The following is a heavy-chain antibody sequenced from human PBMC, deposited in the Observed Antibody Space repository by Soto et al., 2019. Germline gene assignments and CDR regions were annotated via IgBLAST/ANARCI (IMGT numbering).Heavy chain of an antibody. CDR1: GFTFSSFA. D-gene: IGHD4-4*01. V-gene: IGHV3-30-3*01. J-gene: IGHJ5*02. Sequence: SLRLSCAASGFTFSSFAMHWVRQAPGKGLEWVAVISYDGSNKYYADSVKGRFTISRDSSKNTLYLQMNSLRAEDTAVYYCARGFGTVTTAWFDPWGQGTLVTVYS. CDR2: ISYDGSNK. CDR3: ARGFGTVTTAWFDP.